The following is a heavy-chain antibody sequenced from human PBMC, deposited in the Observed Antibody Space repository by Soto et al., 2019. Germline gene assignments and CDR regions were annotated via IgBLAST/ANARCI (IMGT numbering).Heavy chain of an antibody. D-gene: IGHD1-20*01. V-gene: IGHV3-48*01. CDR3: ARVSCCRMDNYWYVDV. CDR2: IEVRRVGI. CDR1: GFTFSTYS. J-gene: IGHJ6*03. Sequence: EVPLVESGGVLVQPGGSQRLSCAASGFTFSTYSMSWFRQAPGKGVEWISYIEVRRVGITYAVSVRGRFTISSEHAKSTLYLHVNSLRAEDTAEYYWARVSCCRMDNYWYVDVWGKGTTVTVSS.